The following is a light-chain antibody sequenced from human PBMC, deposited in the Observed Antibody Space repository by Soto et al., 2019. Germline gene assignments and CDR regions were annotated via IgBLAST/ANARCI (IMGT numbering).Light chain of an antibody. Sequence: QSALTQPASVSGSPGQSITISCTGTSSDVGNSNYVSWYQQHPGKAPKLMIYDVTNRPSGVSNRFSGSKSGNTASLTISGLQAEDEADYYCSSYTSSSTVFGTGTKLTVL. CDR2: DVT. J-gene: IGLJ1*01. CDR1: SSDVGNSNY. V-gene: IGLV2-14*01. CDR3: SSYTSSSTV.